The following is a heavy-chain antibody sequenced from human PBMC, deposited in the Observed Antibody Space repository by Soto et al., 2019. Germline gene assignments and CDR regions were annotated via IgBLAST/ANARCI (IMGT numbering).Heavy chain of an antibody. CDR2: IWYDGSNK. J-gene: IGHJ5*02. V-gene: IGHV3-33*01. Sequence: QVQLVESGGGVVQPGRSLRLSCAASGFTFSSYGMHWVRQAPGKGLEWVAVIWYDGSNKYYADSVKGRFTISRDNSKNTLYLQMNSLRAEDTAVYYCARDYIPYYYDSSDYRNWFDPWGQGTLVTVSS. D-gene: IGHD3-22*01. CDR1: GFTFSSYG. CDR3: ARDYIPYYYDSSDYRNWFDP.